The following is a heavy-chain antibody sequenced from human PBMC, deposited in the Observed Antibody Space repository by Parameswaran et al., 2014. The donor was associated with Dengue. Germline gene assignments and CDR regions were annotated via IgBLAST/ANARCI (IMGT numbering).Heavy chain of an antibody. Sequence: WIRQSPSRGLEWLGRTYYRSKWQNDYAVSVKSRIIIIADTSKNHFSLQLNSVTPEDTAVYYCARDMIVVRNYFDHWGQGTLVTVSS. J-gene: IGHJ4*02. V-gene: IGHV6-1*01. D-gene: IGHD3-22*01. CDR3: ARDMIVVRNYFDH. CDR2: TYYRSKWQN.